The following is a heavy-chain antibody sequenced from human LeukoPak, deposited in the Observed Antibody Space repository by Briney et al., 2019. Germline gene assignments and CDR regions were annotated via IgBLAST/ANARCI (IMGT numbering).Heavy chain of an antibody. V-gene: IGHV4-34*01. Sequence: SETLSLTCAVFGGSFSNYYWTWIRQPPGKRLEWIGEINHIGSTNFNPSLKSRVTISVDTSKNQFSLKLSSVTAADTAVYYCARPKHSSTWRYNWFDPWGQGTLVTVSS. CDR3: ARPKHSSTWRYNWFDP. J-gene: IGHJ5*02. D-gene: IGHD6-13*01. CDR1: GGSFSNYY. CDR2: INHIGST.